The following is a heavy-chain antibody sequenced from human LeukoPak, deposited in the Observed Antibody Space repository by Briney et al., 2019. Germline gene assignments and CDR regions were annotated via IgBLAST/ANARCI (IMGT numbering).Heavy chain of an antibody. Sequence: GGSLRLSCAASGFTFSSYSMNWVRQAPGKGLEWVSYISSSSSTIYYADSVKGRFTISRDNSKNTLYLQMNSLRAEDTAVYYCARSANGDYYDSSGYYYHAFDIWGQGTMVTVSS. CDR1: GFTFSSYS. CDR2: ISSSSSTI. V-gene: IGHV3-48*01. CDR3: ARSANGDYYDSSGYYYHAFDI. D-gene: IGHD3-22*01. J-gene: IGHJ3*02.